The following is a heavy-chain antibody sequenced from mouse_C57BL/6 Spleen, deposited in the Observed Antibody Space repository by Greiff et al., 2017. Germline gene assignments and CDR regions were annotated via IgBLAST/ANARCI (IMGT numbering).Heavy chain of an antibody. CDR3: ARSTTVVAKEDYYAMDY. Sequence: EVKVVESGPELVKPGASVKISCKASGYSFTGYYMNWVKQSPEKSLEWIGEINPSTGGTTYNQKFKAKATLTVDKSSSTAYMQLKSLTSEDSAVYYCARSTTVVAKEDYYAMDYWGQGTSVTVSS. J-gene: IGHJ4*01. CDR2: INPSTGGT. CDR1: GYSFTGYY. V-gene: IGHV1-42*01. D-gene: IGHD1-1*01.